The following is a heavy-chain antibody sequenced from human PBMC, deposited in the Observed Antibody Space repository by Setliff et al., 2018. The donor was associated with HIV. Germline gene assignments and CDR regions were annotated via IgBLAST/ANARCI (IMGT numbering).Heavy chain of an antibody. CDR2: IYHNGNT. J-gene: IGHJ3*02. CDR3: AAFSGTYQGAFDT. Sequence: SETLSLTCAVSGYSISSGYYWGWIRQPPGKGLEWIGSIYHNGNTYYNPSLRSRVTISVDTSKNQFSLKLSSVTAADTAMYYCAAFSGTYQGAFDTWGQGTMVTVSS. CDR1: GYSISSGYY. V-gene: IGHV4-38-2*01. D-gene: IGHD1-26*01.